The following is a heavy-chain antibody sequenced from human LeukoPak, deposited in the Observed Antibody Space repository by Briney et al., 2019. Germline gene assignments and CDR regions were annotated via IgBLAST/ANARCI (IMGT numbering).Heavy chain of an antibody. V-gene: IGHV3-48*03. J-gene: IGHJ4*02. CDR1: GFTFSDYE. Sequence: PGGSLRLSCAASGFTFSDYEMNWVRQAPGKGLEWVSYISSSGSTIYYTDSMKGRFTISRDNAKKSLFLQMNSLRAEDTAVYYCARGCPSYGGIVFDYWGQGTPVTVSS. CDR2: ISSSGSTI. D-gene: IGHD4-23*01. CDR3: ARGCPSYGGIVFDY.